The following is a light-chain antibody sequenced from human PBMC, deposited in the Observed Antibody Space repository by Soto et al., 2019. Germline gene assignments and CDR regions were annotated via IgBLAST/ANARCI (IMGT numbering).Light chain of an antibody. V-gene: IGKV3-15*01. CDR1: QSVDSN. Sequence: EIVMTQSPATLSVSPGERATLSCRASQSVDSNLAWYQQKPGQAPRLLIYGASARATGIPARFSGTGSGTEFTLTISSLQSEDFAVDYCQQYNNRPPWTFGKGTKVEIK. CDR3: QQYNNRPPWT. CDR2: GAS. J-gene: IGKJ1*01.